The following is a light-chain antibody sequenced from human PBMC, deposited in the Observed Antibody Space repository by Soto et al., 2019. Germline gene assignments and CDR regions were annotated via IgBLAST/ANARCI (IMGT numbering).Light chain of an antibody. Sequence: DSQMTPSPSTLSAYVGDRVTITCRAGQSISSWLAWYQQKPGKAPKLLIYDASSLESGVPSRFSGSGSGTEFTLTISSLQPDDFATYYCQQYNSYRMTFGQGTRVEI. CDR1: QSISSW. CDR2: DAS. V-gene: IGKV1-5*01. J-gene: IGKJ5*01. CDR3: QQYNSYRMT.